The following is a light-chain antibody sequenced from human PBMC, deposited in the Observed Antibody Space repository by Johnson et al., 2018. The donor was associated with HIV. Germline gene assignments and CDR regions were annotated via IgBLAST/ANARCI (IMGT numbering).Light chain of an antibody. V-gene: IGLV1-51*02. J-gene: IGLJ1*01. CDR2: ENH. CDR3: GTWDSDVSAYV. Sequence: QSVLTQPPSVSAAPGQKVTISCSGSSSNIGNNFVSWYQEFPGAAPKLLIYENHKRPSGIPDRFSGSKSGTSATLGITGLQTGDEADYYCGTWDSDVSAYVVGTWTKVTVL. CDR1: SSNIGNNF.